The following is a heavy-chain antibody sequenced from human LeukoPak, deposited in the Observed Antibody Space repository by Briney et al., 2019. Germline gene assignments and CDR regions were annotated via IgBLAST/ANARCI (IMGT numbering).Heavy chain of an antibody. Sequence: ASVKVSCKASGGTFSSYAISWVRQAPGQGLEWMGRIIPILGIANYAQKFQGRVTITADKSTSTAYMELSSLRSEDTAVYYCARETEIAAHDYWGQGTLVTVSS. CDR1: GGTFSSYA. V-gene: IGHV1-69*04. CDR3: ARETEIAAHDY. J-gene: IGHJ4*02. CDR2: IIPILGIA. D-gene: IGHD6-13*01.